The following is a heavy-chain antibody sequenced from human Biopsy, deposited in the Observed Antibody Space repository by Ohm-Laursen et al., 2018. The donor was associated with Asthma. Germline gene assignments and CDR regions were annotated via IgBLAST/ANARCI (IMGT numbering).Heavy chain of an antibody. CDR1: GGSINIGGYY. CDR2: IDYSGTT. J-gene: IGHJ4*02. Sequence: TLSLTRTVSGGSINIGGYYWSWIRHHPGSGLEWIGYIDYSGTTYYNPSLKSRVSLSPDTSKNQFSLRLSSLTAADTAVYYCARGRGYCRDGNCYNYYFENWGQGTLVTVSS. V-gene: IGHV4-31*03. D-gene: IGHD2-15*01. CDR3: ARGRGYCRDGNCYNYYFEN.